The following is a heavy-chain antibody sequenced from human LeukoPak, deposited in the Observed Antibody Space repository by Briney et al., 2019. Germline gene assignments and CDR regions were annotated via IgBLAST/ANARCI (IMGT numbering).Heavy chain of an antibody. CDR1: GYTFTGYY. CDR3: ARNGRYFDWLLLDDAFDI. D-gene: IGHD3-9*01. CDR2: INPNSGGT. V-gene: IGHV1-2*02. Sequence: GASVKVSCKASGYTFTGYYMHWVRQAPGQGLEWMGWINPNSGGTNYAQKFQGRVTMTRDTSISTAYMELSRVRSDDTAVYYCARNGRYFDWLLLDDAFDIWGQGTMVTVSS. J-gene: IGHJ3*02.